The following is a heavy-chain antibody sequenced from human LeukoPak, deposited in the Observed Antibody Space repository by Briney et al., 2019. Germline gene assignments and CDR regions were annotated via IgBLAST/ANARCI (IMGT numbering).Heavy chain of an antibody. V-gene: IGHV1-18*01. D-gene: IGHD3-10*01. CDR3: ARDYPYYCGSGSFGSGMDV. CDR1: GYTFTSYG. J-gene: IGHJ6*02. Sequence: GASVKVSCKASGYTFTSYGISWVRQAPGQGLEWMGWISAYNGNTNYAQKPQGRVTMTTDTSTSTAYMELRRLRSDDTAVYYCARDYPYYCGSGSFGSGMDVWGQGTTVTVSS. CDR2: ISAYNGNT.